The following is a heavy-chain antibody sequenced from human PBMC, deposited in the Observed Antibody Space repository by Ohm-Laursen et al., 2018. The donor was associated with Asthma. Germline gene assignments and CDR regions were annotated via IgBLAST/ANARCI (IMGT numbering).Heavy chain of an antibody. Sequence: SLRLSCAASGFSFSRYPMHWVRQAPGKGLEWVAVISYDGTNRYYADSVKGRFTISRDNSNNTLYLQMNSLGPEDTAVFYCARDRRIAFSGIGWYFDLWGRGTLVTVSS. D-gene: IGHD6-13*01. CDR2: ISYDGTNR. CDR3: ARDRRIAFSGIGWYFDL. V-gene: IGHV3-30-3*01. J-gene: IGHJ2*01. CDR1: GFSFSRYP.